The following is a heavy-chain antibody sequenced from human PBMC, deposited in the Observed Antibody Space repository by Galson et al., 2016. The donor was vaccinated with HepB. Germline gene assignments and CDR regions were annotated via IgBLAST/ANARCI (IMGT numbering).Heavy chain of an antibody. CDR2: INSHGSNT. V-gene: IGHV3-74*03. J-gene: IGHJ4*02. CDR1: GFTFSNYW. Sequence: SLRLSCAASGFTFSNYWMHWVRQAPGKGLMWVERINSHGSNTAYADSVQGRFTIAKANDKNTPYLQISSLRTEDSAVYYCAIGNNWHYASPYDYWGQGTLVSVSS. D-gene: IGHD1-7*01. CDR3: AIGNNWHYASPYDY.